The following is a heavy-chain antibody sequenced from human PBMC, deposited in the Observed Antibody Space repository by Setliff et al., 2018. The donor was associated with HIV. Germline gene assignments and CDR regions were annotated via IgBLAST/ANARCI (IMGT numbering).Heavy chain of an antibody. CDR3: VRDTDTAVEYYYDSRGYFDY. CDR2: INPSGGST. Sequence: ASVKVSCKASGYIFTGYYMHWVRQARGQGLEWMGVINPSGGSTSYAQRFQGRVTMTMDTSTCTVYMELRSQSSEDTAVYYCVRDTDTAVEYYYDSRGYFDYWGQGTLVTVSS. CDR1: GYIFTGYY. J-gene: IGHJ4*02. D-gene: IGHD3-22*01. V-gene: IGHV1-46*01.